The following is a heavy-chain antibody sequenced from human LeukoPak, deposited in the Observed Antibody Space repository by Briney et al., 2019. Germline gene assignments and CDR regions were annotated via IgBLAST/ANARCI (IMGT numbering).Heavy chain of an antibody. CDR1: GFTFSYYA. J-gene: IGHJ3*02. V-gene: IGHV3-30-3*01. Sequence: PGGSLRLSCAASGFTFSYYAMHWVRQAPGKGLEWVAVISHDGSNKYYADSVKGRFTISRDNSKNTLYLQMNSLRAEDTAVTAVYYCARGRWYDSSGSDAFDIWGQGTMVTVSS. D-gene: IGHD3-22*01. CDR3: ARGRWYDSSGSDAFDI. CDR2: ISHDGSNK.